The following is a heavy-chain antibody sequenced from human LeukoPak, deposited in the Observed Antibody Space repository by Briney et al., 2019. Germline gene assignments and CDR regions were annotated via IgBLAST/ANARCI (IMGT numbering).Heavy chain of an antibody. V-gene: IGHV4-31*01. J-gene: IGHJ4*02. D-gene: IGHD5-12*01. CDR3: ARVIQWYFDY. Sequence: SETLSLTCTVSGGSISSGGYYWSWIRQHPGKGLEWIGYIYYSGSTNYNPSLKSPVTISVDTSKNQFSLKLSSVTAADTAVYYCARVIQWYFDYWGQGTLVTVSS. CDR1: GGSISSGGYY. CDR2: IYYSGST.